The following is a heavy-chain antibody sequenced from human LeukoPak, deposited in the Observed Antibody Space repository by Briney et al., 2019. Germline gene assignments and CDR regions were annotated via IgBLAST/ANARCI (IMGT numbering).Heavy chain of an antibody. CDR1: GFTFSNAW. J-gene: IGHJ4*02. D-gene: IGHD4-17*01. CDR2: IKSKTDGGTT. Sequence: GGSLRLSCAASGFTFSNAWMSWVRQAPGKGLEWVGRIKSKTDGGTTDYAAPVKGRFTISRDDSKNTLYLQMNSLKTEDTAVYYCAKDQVRTTVTTPDYWGQGTLVTVSS. V-gene: IGHV3-15*01. CDR3: AKDQVRTTVTTPDY.